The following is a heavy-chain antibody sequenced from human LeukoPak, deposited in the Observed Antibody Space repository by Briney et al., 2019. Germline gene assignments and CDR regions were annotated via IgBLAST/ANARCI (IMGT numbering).Heavy chain of an antibody. V-gene: IGHV4-34*01. CDR1: GGSFSGYY. J-gene: IGHJ4*02. Sequence: SETLSLTCAVYGGSFSGYYWSWIRQPPGKGLEWIGEINHSGSTNYNPSLKSRVTISVDTSKNQFSLKLSSVTAADTAVYYCARGLLGVVVTTFHFDYWGQGTLVTVSS. CDR2: INHSGST. CDR3: ARGLLGVVVTTFHFDY. D-gene: IGHD3-22*01.